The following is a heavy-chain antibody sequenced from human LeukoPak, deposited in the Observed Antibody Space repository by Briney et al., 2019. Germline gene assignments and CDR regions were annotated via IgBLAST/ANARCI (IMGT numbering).Heavy chain of an antibody. CDR3: ATPALYCGGDCFAS. CDR1: GFSFNTYS. D-gene: IGHD2-21*02. J-gene: IGHJ4*02. Sequence: PGGSLRLSCAASGFSFNTYSMNWVRQAPGKGLECLSYISSSSSVIHYADSVKGRFTISRDNAKNSLYLQMNSLRAEDTGVYYCATPALYCGGDCFASWGQGTLVTVSS. V-gene: IGHV3-48*04. CDR2: ISSSSSVI.